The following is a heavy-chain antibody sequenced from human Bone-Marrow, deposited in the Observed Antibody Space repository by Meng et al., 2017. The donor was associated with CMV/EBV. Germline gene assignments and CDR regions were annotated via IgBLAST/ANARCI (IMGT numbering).Heavy chain of an antibody. D-gene: IGHD3-16*01. V-gene: IGHV3-13*01. CDR1: GFTFTSND. J-gene: IGHJ6*02. CDR3: AKGDYYYGMDV. Sequence: GESLKISCAASGFTFTSNDMYWVRQAPGKGLEWVSAIGAAGDTYYSGSVKGRFTISRENAKNSLYLQMNSLRAGDTAVYYCAKGDYYYGMDVWGQGTTVTVS. CDR2: IGAAGDT.